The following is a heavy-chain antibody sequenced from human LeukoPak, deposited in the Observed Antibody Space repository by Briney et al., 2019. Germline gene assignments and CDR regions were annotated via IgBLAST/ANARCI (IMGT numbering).Heavy chain of an antibody. D-gene: IGHD3-16*01. J-gene: IGHJ3*02. CDR2: ISAYNGNT. CDR1: GGTFSSYA. Sequence: ASVKVSCKASGGTFSSYAISWVRQAPGQGLEWMGWISAYNGNTNYAQKLQGRVTMTTDTSTSTAYMELRSLRSDDTAVYYCARDGRFGPDAFDIWGQGTMVTVSS. V-gene: IGHV1-18*01. CDR3: ARDGRFGPDAFDI.